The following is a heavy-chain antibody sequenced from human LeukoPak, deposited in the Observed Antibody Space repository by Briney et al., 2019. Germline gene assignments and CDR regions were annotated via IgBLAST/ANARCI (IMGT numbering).Heavy chain of an antibody. CDR3: ARQSVDCCTDYAKNWFDP. CDR1: GGSISSYY. J-gene: IGHJ5*02. CDR2: IFYNGST. V-gene: IGHV4-59*01. Sequence: SETLSLTCTVSGGSISSYYWSWLRQPPGRGLEWIGYIFYNGSTNYNPSLKRRLSISVDTANNHDSLSLSSVTAADTAVYYCARQSVDCCTDYAKNWFDPGGQGTLVTVSA. D-gene: IGHD2-8*02.